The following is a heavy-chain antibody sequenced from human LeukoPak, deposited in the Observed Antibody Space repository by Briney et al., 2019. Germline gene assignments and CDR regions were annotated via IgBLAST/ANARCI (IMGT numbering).Heavy chain of an antibody. CDR3: ASAYYYDSSGYYDVLVGFDI. CDR1: GGSISSGDYY. V-gene: IGHV4-30-4*08. Sequence: PSETLSLTCTVSGGSISSGDYYWSWIRQPPGKGLEWIGYIYYSGSTYYNPCLKSRVTISVDTSKNQFSLKLSSVTAVNTAVYYCASAYYYDSSGYYDVLVGFDIWGQGTMVTVSS. CDR2: IYYSGST. J-gene: IGHJ3*02. D-gene: IGHD3-22*01.